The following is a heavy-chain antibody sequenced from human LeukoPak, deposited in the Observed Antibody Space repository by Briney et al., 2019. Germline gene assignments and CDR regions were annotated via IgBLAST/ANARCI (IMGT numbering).Heavy chain of an antibody. CDR1: GGSISSGDYY. V-gene: IGHV4-30-4*01. CDR2: IYYSGST. J-gene: IGHJ6*02. CDR3: ARDSPPAMDV. Sequence: SETLSLTCTVSGGSISSGDYYWSWIRQPPGKGLEWIGYIYYSGSTYYNPSLKSRATISVDTSKNQFSLKLSSVTAADTAVYYCARDSPPAMDVWGQGTTVTVSS.